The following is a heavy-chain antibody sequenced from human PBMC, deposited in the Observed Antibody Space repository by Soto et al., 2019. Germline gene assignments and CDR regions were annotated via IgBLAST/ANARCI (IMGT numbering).Heavy chain of an antibody. CDR2: ISSSSSTI. D-gene: IGHD6-19*01. CDR1: GFTFSSYS. V-gene: IGHV3-48*01. CDR3: ASFSIAVKYFDY. J-gene: IGHJ4*02. Sequence: PGGSLRLSCAASGFTFSSYSMNWVRQAPGRGLEWVSYISSSSSTIYYADSVKGRFTISRDNAKNSLYLQMNSLRAEDTAVYYCASFSIAVKYFDYWGRGTLVTVSS.